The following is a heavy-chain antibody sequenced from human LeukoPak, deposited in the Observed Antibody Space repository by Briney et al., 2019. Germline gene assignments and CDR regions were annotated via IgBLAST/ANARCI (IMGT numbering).Heavy chain of an antibody. CDR2: IYYSGST. V-gene: IGHV4-30-4*01. CDR3: ARATIFTGRIDY. CDR1: GGSISSGDYY. Sequence: SQTLSLTCTVSGGSISSGDYYWSWIRQPPGKGLEWIGYIYYSGSTYYNPSLKSRVTISVDTSKNRFSLKLSSVTAADTAVYYCARATIFTGRIDYWGQGTLVTVSS. D-gene: IGHD3-3*01. J-gene: IGHJ4*02.